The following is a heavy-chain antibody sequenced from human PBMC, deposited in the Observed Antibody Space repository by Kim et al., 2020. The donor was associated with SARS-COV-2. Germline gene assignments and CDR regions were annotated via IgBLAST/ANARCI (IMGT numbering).Heavy chain of an antibody. D-gene: IGHD3-16*01. V-gene: IGHV4-31*03. CDR2: IYYSGTT. Sequence: SETLSLTCSVSGASISSGAHYWSWIRQHPGEGLEFIGYIYYSGTTYYNPSLKSRLTISVDTSKNQFSLNLYSVTAADTAIYYCARVGGGSNYLDHWGQGT. CDR1: GASISSGAHY. CDR3: ARVGGGSNYLDH. J-gene: IGHJ4*02.